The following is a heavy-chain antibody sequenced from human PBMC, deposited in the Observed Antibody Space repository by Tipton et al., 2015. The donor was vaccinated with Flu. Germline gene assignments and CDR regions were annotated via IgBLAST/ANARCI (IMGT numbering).Heavy chain of an antibody. Sequence: TLSLTCIVSGGSFGSYYWSWIRQPPGQGLEWIGYFSKSGSTYYNPSLQSRVTISVDTSNNKFSLELSAVTAADTAVYYCARGSWEHLCIDYWGQGTLITVSS. V-gene: IGHV4-59*08. CDR1: GGSFGSYY. CDR2: FSKSGST. J-gene: IGHJ4*02. D-gene: IGHD5-18*01. CDR3: ARGSWEHLCIDY.